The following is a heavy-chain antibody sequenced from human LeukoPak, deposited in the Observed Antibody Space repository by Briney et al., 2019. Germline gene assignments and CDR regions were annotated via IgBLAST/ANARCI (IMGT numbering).Heavy chain of an antibody. J-gene: IGHJ6*03. CDR2: IIPIFGTA. Sequence: SVKVSCKASGGTFGSYAISWVRQAPGQGLEWMGGIIPIFGTANYAQKFQGRVTITADESTSTAYMELSSLRSEDTAVYYCALKYCSSTSCYRRNYYYYMDVWGKGTTVTVSS. V-gene: IGHV1-69*13. D-gene: IGHD2-2*01. CDR3: ALKYCSSTSCYRRNYYYYMDV. CDR1: GGTFGSYA.